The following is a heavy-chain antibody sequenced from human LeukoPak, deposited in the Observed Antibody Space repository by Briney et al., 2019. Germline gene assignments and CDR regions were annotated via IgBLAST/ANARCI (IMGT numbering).Heavy chain of an antibody. CDR3: AKGQGAEITDWYFDF. J-gene: IGHJ2*01. CDR2: IEKDSSSA. Sequence: GGSLRLSCAASGFIFSNYAMSWVRQAPGKGLERVSTIEKDSSSAYYADSVKGRFTISRDNSKNTLYLQMTSLRAEDTAVFFCAKGQGAEITDWYFDFWGRGTLVTVSS. D-gene: IGHD3-16*01. CDR1: GFIFSNYA. V-gene: IGHV3-23*05.